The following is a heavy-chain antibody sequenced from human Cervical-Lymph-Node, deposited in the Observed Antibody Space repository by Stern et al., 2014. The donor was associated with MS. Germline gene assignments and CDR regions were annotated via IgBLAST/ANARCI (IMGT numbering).Heavy chain of an antibody. CDR2: IFSSDQK. CDR1: GFSLSNPRNG. V-gene: IGHV2-26*01. CDR3: ARLSWATNWFDP. Sequence: QVTLRESGPVLVKPTETLTLTCTVSGFSLSNPRNGVTWIRQPPGKALEWLAHIFSSDQKSYSTSLKSRLAISKDTSKSQVVLTMSNMDPVDTGTYYCARLSWATNWFDPWGQGSLVTVSS. D-gene: IGHD1-26*01. J-gene: IGHJ5*02.